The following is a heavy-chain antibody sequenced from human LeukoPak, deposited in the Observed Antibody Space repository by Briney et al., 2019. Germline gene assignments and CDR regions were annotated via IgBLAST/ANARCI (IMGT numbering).Heavy chain of an antibody. J-gene: IGHJ4*02. V-gene: IGHV4-61*08. CDR2: IYYSGST. CDR1: GDPIIGYSDY. Sequence: TTSETLSLTCTVSGDPIIGYSDYKWTWLRQSPEKGLEWIGYIYYSGSTNHNPSLKSRVTISVDTSKNQFSLKLTSVTAADTAVYYCVREYSGFDYWGQGTLVTVSS. D-gene: IGHD1-26*01. CDR3: VREYSGFDY.